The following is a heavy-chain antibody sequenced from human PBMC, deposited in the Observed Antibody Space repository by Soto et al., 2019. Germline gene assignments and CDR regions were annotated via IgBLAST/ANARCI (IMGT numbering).Heavy chain of an antibody. V-gene: IGHV3-30-3*01. CDR2: ISYDGSNK. J-gene: IGHJ4*02. Sequence: QVQLVESGGGVVQPGRSLRLSCAASGFTFSSYAMHWVRQAPGKGLEWVAVISYDGSNKYYADSVKGRFTISRDNSKNTLYLQMNSLRAEDTAVYYCARELRHSSNEWLVYDFRSYFDYWGQGTLVTVSS. D-gene: IGHD6-19*01. CDR1: GFTFSSYA. CDR3: ARELRHSSNEWLVYDFRSYFDY.